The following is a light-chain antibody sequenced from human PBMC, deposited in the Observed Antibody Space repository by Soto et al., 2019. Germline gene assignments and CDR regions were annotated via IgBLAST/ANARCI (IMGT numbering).Light chain of an antibody. CDR3: QQANSFPIT. CDR1: QGISSW. J-gene: IGKJ1*01. Sequence: EIQRPQSPSSVSASVGASVTINCRASQGISSWLAWYQKKTGKDPQLMIYAASSLQSGVPSRFSCIVSGTDFNLTLRRLQPEEWATYDGQQANSFPITFGQRTKVAIK. V-gene: IGKV1-12*01. CDR2: AAS.